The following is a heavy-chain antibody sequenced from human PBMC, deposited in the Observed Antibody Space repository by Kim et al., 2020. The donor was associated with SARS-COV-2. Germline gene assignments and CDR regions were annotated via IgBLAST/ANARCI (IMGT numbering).Heavy chain of an antibody. CDR2: DT. Sequence: DTIYSPSFQGQVTISADKSISTSFLQWSSLKASDTAMYYCARHTNSGHDYWGQGTLVTVSS. CDR3: ARHTNSGHDY. J-gene: IGHJ4*02. D-gene: IGHD6-19*01. V-gene: IGHV5-51*01.